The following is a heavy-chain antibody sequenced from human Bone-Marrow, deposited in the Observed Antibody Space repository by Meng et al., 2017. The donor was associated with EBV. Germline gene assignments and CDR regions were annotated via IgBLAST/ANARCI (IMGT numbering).Heavy chain of an antibody. J-gene: IGHJ4*02. Sequence: QVQLGQSGAGVKKPGSSVKVSCKTSGGTFRSDAISWVRQGPGQGLEWMGGLIPMSGAPHYAQKFQDRVTITADESTSTHYMDLSGLRSEDTAVYYCASESGRGFTPDYWGQGTLVTVSS. D-gene: IGHD3-10*01. CDR1: GGTFRSDA. V-gene: IGHV1-69*01. CDR3: ASESGRGFTPDY. CDR2: LIPMSGAP.